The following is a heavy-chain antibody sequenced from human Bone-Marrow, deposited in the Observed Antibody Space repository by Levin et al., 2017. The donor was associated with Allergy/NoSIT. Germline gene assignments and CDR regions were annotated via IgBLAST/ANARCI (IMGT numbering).Heavy chain of an antibody. J-gene: IGHJ4*02. D-gene: IGHD6-13*01. CDR3: ARIAREQQLAPFDY. Sequence: TSGGSLRLSCAASGFTFSSYSMNWVRQAPGKGLEWVSSISSRSSYIYYADSVKGRFTISRDNAKNSLYLQMNSLRAEDTAVYYCARIAREQQLAPFDYWGQGTLVTVSS. CDR2: ISSRSSYI. V-gene: IGHV3-21*01. CDR1: GFTFSSYS.